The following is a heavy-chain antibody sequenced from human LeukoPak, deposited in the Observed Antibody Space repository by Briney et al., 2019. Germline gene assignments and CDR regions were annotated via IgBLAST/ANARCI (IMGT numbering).Heavy chain of an antibody. CDR2: IKQDGSEK. CDR1: GFTFSSYW. J-gene: IGHJ4*02. D-gene: IGHD5-12*01. V-gene: IGHV3-7*03. Sequence: GGSLRLSCAASGFTFSSYWMSWVRQAPGKGLEWVANIKQDGSEKYYVDSVKGRFTISRDNAKNSLYLQMNSLRAEDTAVYYCARDPGSGYEEHFDYWGQGTLVTVS. CDR3: ARDPGSGYEEHFDY.